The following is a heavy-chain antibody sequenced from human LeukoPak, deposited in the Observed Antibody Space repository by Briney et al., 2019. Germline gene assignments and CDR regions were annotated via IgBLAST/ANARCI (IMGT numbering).Heavy chain of an antibody. V-gene: IGHV3-23*01. Sequence: GGSLRLSCAASGFTFSSYGMSWVRQAPGKGLEWVSAISGSGGSTYYADSVKGRFTISRDNSENTLYLQMNSLRAEDTAVYYCAKDHDYYGSGSPYYYYYMDVWGKGTTVTISS. D-gene: IGHD3-10*01. CDR2: ISGSGGST. CDR1: GFTFSSYG. J-gene: IGHJ6*03. CDR3: AKDHDYYGSGSPYYYYYMDV.